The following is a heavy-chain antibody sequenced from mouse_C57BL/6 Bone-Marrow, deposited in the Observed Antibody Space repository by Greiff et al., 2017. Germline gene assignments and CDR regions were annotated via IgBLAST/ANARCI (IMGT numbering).Heavy chain of an antibody. D-gene: IGHD2-4*01. J-gene: IGHJ4*01. Sequence: EVKLMESGPELVKPGASVKISCKASGYSFTDYNMNWVKQSKGKSLEWIGVINPNYGTTSYNQKFKGKATLTVDQSSSTAYMQRNSLTSEDSAIYYCARGYDYDYAMDYWGQGTSVTVSS. V-gene: IGHV1-39*01. CDR2: INPNYGTT. CDR3: ARGYDYDYAMDY. CDR1: GYSFTDYN.